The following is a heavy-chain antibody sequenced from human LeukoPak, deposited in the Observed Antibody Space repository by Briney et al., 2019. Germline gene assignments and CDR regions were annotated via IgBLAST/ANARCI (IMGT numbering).Heavy chain of an antibody. CDR2: INHSGSX. Sequence: SETLSLTCAVFGGSFSGYYWSWIRQPPEKGLEWIGEINHSGSXXXXXSXXXRVTISVDTSKNQFSLKLSSVTAADTAVYYCXXXXXXGSXDXXDPWGQGTLVTVSS. J-gene: IGHJ5*02. CDR1: GGSFSGYY. CDR3: XXXXXXGSXDXXDP. V-gene: IGHV4-34*03.